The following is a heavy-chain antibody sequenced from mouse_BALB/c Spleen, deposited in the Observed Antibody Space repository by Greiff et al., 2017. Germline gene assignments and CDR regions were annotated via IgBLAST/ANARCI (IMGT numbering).Heavy chain of an antibody. CDR3: ARGDYYGSSPWFAY. J-gene: IGHJ3*01. V-gene: IGHV1S29*02. Sequence: EVQLQQSGPELVKPGASVKISCKASGYTFTDYNMHWVKQSHGKSLEWIGYIYPYNGGTGYNQKFKSKATLTVDNSSSTAYMELRSLTSEDSAVYYCARGDYYGSSPWFAYWGQGTLVTVSA. CDR2: IYPYNGGT. CDR1: GYTFTDYN. D-gene: IGHD1-1*01.